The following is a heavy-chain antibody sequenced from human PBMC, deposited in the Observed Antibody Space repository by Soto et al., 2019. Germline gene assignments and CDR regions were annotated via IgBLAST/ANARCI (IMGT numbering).Heavy chain of an antibody. CDR3: ARRSSGWYFDY. V-gene: IGHV3-23*01. D-gene: IGHD6-19*01. J-gene: IGHJ4*02. Sequence: EVQMLESGGGLVQPGGSLRLSCAASGFTFSRYAMSWVRQAPGKGLEWVSGISGSGGSTYYADSVKGRFTISRDNSKNTLYLQMNSLRAEDTAVYYCARRSSGWYFDYWGQGTLVTVSS. CDR1: GFTFSRYA. CDR2: ISGSGGST.